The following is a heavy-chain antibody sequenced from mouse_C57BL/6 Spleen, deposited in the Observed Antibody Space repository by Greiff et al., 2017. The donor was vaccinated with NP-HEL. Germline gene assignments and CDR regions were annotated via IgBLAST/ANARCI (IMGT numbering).Heavy chain of an antibody. V-gene: IGHV5-17*01. Sequence: EVQLVESGGGLVKPGGSLKLSCAASGFTFSDYGMHWVRQAPEKGLEWVAYISSGSSTIYYADTVKGRFTISRDNAKNTLFLQMTSLRSEDTAMYYCARSGPGAWFAYWGKGTLVTVSA. D-gene: IGHD3-2*02. CDR3: ARSGPGAWFAY. CDR1: GFTFSDYG. J-gene: IGHJ3*01. CDR2: ISSGSSTI.